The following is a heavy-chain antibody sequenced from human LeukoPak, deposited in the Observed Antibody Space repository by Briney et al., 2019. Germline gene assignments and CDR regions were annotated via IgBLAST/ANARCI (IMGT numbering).Heavy chain of an antibody. D-gene: IGHD5-12*01. Sequence: GGSLRLSCAASGITFSNSWMHWVRQAPGKGLEWVANINQDGSHKYYVDSVKGRFTISRDTAKNSLHLQMNSLRAEDTAVYYCAGDRGFTSYDYWGQGILVTVSS. CDR2: INQDGSHK. CDR1: GITFSNSW. J-gene: IGHJ4*02. CDR3: AGDRGFTSYDY. V-gene: IGHV3-7*01.